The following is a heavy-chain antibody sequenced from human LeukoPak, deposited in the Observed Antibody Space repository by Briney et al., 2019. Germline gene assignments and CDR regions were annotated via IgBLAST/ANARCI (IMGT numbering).Heavy chain of an antibody. CDR1: GGTFSSYA. CDR2: IIPIFGIA. CDR3: ARDDYGGNSYPFDY. J-gene: IGHJ4*02. Sequence: SVKVSCKASGGTFSSYAISRVRQAPGQGLEWMGRIIPIFGIANYAQKFQGRVTITADKSRSTAYMELSSLRSEDTAVYYCARDDYGGNSYPFDYWGQGTLVTVSS. D-gene: IGHD4-23*01. V-gene: IGHV1-69*04.